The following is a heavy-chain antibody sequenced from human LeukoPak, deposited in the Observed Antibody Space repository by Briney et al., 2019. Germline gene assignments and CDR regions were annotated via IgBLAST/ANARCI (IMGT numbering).Heavy chain of an antibody. D-gene: IGHD6-13*01. CDR1: GFTFSSYS. J-gene: IGHJ4*02. CDR3: ARSSLSIAAAATDY. V-gene: IGHV3-21*01. Sequence: GGSLRLSCAASGFTFSSYSMNWVRQAPGKGLEWVSSISSSSSYICYADSVKGRFTISRDNAKNSLYLQMNSLRAEDTAVYYCARSSLSIAAAATDYWGQGTLVTVSS. CDR2: ISSSSSYI.